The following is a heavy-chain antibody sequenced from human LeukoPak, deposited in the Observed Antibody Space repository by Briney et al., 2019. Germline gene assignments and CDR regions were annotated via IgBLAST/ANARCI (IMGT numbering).Heavy chain of an antibody. CDR1: GFTFSSYW. V-gene: IGHV3-7*03. CDR3: ARDVRGDPLDAFDI. Sequence: GGSLRLSCAASGFTFSSYWMSWVRQAPGKGLEWVANIRQDGSEKYYADSVKGRFTISRDNSKNTLYLQMNSLRAEDTAVYYCARDVRGDPLDAFDIWGQGTMVTVSS. J-gene: IGHJ3*02. CDR2: IRQDGSEK. D-gene: IGHD2-21*02.